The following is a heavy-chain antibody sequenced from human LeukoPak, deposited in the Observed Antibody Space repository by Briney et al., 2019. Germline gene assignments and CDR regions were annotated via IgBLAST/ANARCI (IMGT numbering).Heavy chain of an antibody. V-gene: IGHV3-21*01. CDR1: GFTFSNYN. D-gene: IGHD1-1*01. CDR2: ITSDGRYK. Sequence: PGGSLRLSCAASGFTFSNYNMNWVRQAPGKSLEWVSSITSDGRYKYYVDSVRGRFTISRDNDKNSLFLQVDSLRAEDTAVYYCARDLAGLDPWGQGTLVTVSS. J-gene: IGHJ5*02. CDR3: ARDLAGLDP.